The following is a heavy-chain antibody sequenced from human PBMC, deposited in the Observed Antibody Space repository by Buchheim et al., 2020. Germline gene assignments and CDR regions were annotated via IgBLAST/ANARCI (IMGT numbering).Heavy chain of an antibody. CDR2: RDWDDDK. CDR3: ARIGNFYDSSDFWRDYFDY. J-gene: IGHJ4*02. D-gene: IGHD3-22*01. Sequence: QVPLQESGPALVTPTQTLTLTCTFSGFSLSISGMRVSWIRKPPGKALEWLARRDWDDDKFYSTSLKTSLTISKDSSKNQVDLTMTNTDPVDTATYYCARIGNFYDSSDFWRDYFDYWGQGTL. CDR1: GFSLSISGMR. V-gene: IGHV2-70*04.